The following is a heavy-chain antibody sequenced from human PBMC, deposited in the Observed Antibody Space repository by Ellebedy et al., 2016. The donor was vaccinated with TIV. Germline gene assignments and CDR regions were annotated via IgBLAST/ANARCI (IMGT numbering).Heavy chain of an antibody. CDR1: GDSISSSVYY. CDR3: ARHSTVTTIGT. Sequence: MPSETLSLTCTVSGDSISSSVYYWGWIRQPPGQGLEWIGSFSQSGSTYSNPSLTSRVTISVDTSKNQFSLKLSSVTAADTAIFYCARHSTVTTIGTWGQGALVTVSS. J-gene: IGHJ5*02. V-gene: IGHV4-39*01. D-gene: IGHD4-17*01. CDR2: FSQSGST.